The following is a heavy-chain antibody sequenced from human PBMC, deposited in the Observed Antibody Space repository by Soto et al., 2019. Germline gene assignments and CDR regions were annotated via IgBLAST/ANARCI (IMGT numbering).Heavy chain of an antibody. CDR2: INPNSGGT. Sequence: ASVKVSCKASGYTFTGYYMHWVRQAPGQGLEWMGWINPNSGGTNYAQKFQGWVTMTRDTSISTAYMELSRLRSDDTAVYYCARSAYDILTGSFDHWGQGTLVTVSS. V-gene: IGHV1-2*04. CDR3: ARSAYDILTGSFDH. D-gene: IGHD3-9*01. J-gene: IGHJ5*02. CDR1: GYTFTGYY.